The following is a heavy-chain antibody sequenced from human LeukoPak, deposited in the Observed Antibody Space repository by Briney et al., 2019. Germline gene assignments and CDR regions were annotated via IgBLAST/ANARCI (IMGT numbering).Heavy chain of an antibody. CDR3: AKDRGYYDSSGYYYWYFDL. J-gene: IGHJ2*01. Sequence: GGSLRLSCAASGFTFSNYAMSWVRQAPGKGLEWVSAISGSGGSTYYADSMKGRFTIPRDNSKNTLYLQMNSLRAEDTAVYYCAKDRGYYDSSGYYYWYFDLWGRGTLVTVSS. V-gene: IGHV3-23*01. D-gene: IGHD3-22*01. CDR1: GFTFSNYA. CDR2: ISGSGGST.